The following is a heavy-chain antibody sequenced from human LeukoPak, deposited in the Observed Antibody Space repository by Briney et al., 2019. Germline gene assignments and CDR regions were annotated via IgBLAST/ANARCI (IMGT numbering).Heavy chain of an antibody. Sequence: SETLSLTCTVSGDSFSSVTDYWAWIRQPPGKGLEWIASGDYSGGTYYSPSLESRVAISADMSKNQFSLKLSSVTAADTAVYYCASLQPLLSAFDYWGQGTLVTVSS. V-gene: IGHV4-39*07. CDR3: ASLQPLLSAFDY. J-gene: IGHJ4*02. CDR2: GDYSGGT. CDR1: GDSFSSVTDY. D-gene: IGHD2-21*02.